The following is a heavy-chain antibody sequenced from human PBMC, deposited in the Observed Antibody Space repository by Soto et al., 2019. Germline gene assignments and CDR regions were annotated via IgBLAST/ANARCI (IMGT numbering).Heavy chain of an antibody. D-gene: IGHD6-19*01. J-gene: IGHJ4*02. V-gene: IGHV1-18*01. CDR2: ISAYNGNT. CDR1: GYTFASYG. CDR3: ARAPIAVADNI. Sequence: GASVKVSCKASGYTFASYGSRWVRQAPGQGLEWMGWISAYNGNTNYAQKLQGRVTMTTDTSTSTAYMELRSLRSDDTAVYYCARAPIAVADNIWGQGTLVTVSS.